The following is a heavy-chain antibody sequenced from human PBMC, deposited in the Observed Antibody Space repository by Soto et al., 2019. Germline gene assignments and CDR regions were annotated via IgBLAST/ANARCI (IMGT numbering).Heavy chain of an antibody. J-gene: IGHJ4*02. V-gene: IGHV4-39*07. CDR3: TSMGYHYGSGSYPLDY. D-gene: IGHD3-10*01. Sequence: SETLSVTCTVAGGSISSSSYYWGWIRQPPGKGLEWIGSIYYSGSTYYNPSLKSRVTISVDTSKNQFSLKLRSVTAADTAVYYCTSMGYHYGSGSYPLDYWGQGTLVTVSS. CDR2: IYYSGST. CDR1: GGSISSSSYY.